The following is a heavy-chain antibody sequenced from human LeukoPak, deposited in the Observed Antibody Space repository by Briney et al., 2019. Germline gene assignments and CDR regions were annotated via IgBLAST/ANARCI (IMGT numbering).Heavy chain of an antibody. J-gene: IGHJ4*02. D-gene: IGHD6-19*01. CDR3: ARGPLQWPDY. Sequence: GASVKVSCKASGYTFTSYAVHWVRQAPGQRPEWMGWINAGNGNTKYSQKFQGRVTITGDTSASTAYMELSSLRSEDTAVYYCARGPLQWPDYWGQGTLVTVSS. V-gene: IGHV1-3*01. CDR2: INAGNGNT. CDR1: GYTFTSYA.